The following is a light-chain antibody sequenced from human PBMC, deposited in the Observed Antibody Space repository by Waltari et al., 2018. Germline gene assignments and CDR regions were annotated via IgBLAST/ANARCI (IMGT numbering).Light chain of an antibody. CDR2: VNGDGSH. J-gene: IGLJ3*02. CDR3: QTWGTGIQL. V-gene: IGLV4-69*01. CDR1: GEFSGYA. Sequence: LVLTQSPSASASLGASVKLTCSLSGEFSGYAIAWHQRQPLKGPRYLMTVNGDGSHRKGDGTSERFSGSSSGLDRYLLISRLQSDDEGDYFCQTWGTGIQLFGSGTTLTVL.